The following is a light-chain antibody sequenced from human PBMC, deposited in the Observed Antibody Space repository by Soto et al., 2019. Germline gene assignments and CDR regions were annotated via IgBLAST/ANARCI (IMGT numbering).Light chain of an antibody. CDR1: SSEVSNYNY. CDR3: SSYTSSSTL. Sequence: QSVLTQPASVSGSPGQSITISCTATSSEVSNYNYVSWYKQHPGKALNLMIYEVSDRPSGISSRFSGSKSGNTASLTISGLQTEDEADYYGSSYTSSSTLIGTGTKVTGL. J-gene: IGLJ1*01. CDR2: EVS. V-gene: IGLV2-14*01.